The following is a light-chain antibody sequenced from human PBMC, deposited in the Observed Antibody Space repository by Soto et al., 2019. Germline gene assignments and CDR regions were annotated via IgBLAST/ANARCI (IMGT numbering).Light chain of an antibody. CDR1: SSDVGRYNH. V-gene: IGLV2-8*01. CDR2: DVS. CDR3: NSYADSNTYV. Sequence: QSVLTQPPSASGSPGQSVTISCTGTSSDVGRYNHVSWYQHHPGKAPKLIIYDVSQRPSGVPDRFSGSKSGNTASLTVSGLQAEAEADYYCNSYADSNTYVFGTGTKSPS. J-gene: IGLJ1*01.